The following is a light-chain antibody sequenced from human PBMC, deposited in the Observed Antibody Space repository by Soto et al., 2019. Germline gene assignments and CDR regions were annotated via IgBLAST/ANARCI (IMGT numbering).Light chain of an antibody. CDR1: HAISNY. J-gene: IGKJ1*01. Sequence: DIQMTQSPPSLSASVGDRVTITCRASHAISNYLAWYQQKPGKVPELLIYAASTLQSGVPSRFSGSGSGTDFTLTISSLQPEDGATYYCQKYDRAPRTFGQGTKVEIK. CDR3: QKYDRAPRT. CDR2: AAS. V-gene: IGKV1-27*01.